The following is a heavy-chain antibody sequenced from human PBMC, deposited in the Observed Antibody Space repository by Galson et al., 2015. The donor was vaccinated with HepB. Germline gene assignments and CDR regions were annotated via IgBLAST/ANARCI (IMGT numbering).Heavy chain of an antibody. V-gene: IGHV3-74*03. CDR1: GFTFSSYW. D-gene: IGHD6-25*01. CDR3: ARDPSGAAPPID. Sequence: SLRLSCAVSGFTFSSYWMHWVRQAPGKGLVCISRINNDGSSTTYADSVKGRFTISRDNAENTLYLQMNSLTVEDTAVYYCARDPSGAAPPIDWGQGTLVTVSS. J-gene: IGHJ4*02. CDR2: INNDGSST.